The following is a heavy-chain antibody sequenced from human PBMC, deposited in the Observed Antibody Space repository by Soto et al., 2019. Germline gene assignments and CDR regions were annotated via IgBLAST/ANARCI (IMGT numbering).Heavy chain of an antibody. CDR2: INPSGGST. V-gene: IGHV1-46*01. CDR3: ARDPVDIVATTYFDY. J-gene: IGHJ4*02. Sequence: ASVKVSCKASGYTFTSYYMHWVRQAPGQGLEWMGIINPSGGSTGYAQKFQGRVTMTRDTSTSTVYMELSSLRSEDTAVYYCARDPVDIVATTYFDYWGQGTLVTVSS. CDR1: GYTFTSYY. D-gene: IGHD5-12*01.